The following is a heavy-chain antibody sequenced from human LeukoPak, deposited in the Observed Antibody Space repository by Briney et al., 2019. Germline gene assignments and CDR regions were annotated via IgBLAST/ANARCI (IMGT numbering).Heavy chain of an antibody. D-gene: IGHD3-3*02. J-gene: IGHJ4*02. CDR3: ARGIRGGNFDY. CDR2: INPNSGGT. CDR1: VYTFTCYY. V-gene: IGHV1-2*02. Sequence: SVKVSCKSSVYTFTCYYLHWVRQAPPQGLEWMGFINPNSGGTNYAHKFPGSVTMTRDTSLSTAYMELSRLRADDTAVYYCARGIRGGNFDYWGQGTMVVVSS.